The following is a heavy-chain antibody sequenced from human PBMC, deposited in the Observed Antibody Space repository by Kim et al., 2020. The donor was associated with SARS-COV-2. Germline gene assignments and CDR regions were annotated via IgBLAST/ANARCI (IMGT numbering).Heavy chain of an antibody. J-gene: IGHJ4*02. V-gene: IGHV1-69*01. D-gene: IGHD2-8*02. Sequence: KFQGRVTITADESTSTAYMELSSLRSEDTAVYYCARGGYCTGGVCFNFDYWGQGTLVTVSS. CDR3: ARGGYCTGGVCFNFDY.